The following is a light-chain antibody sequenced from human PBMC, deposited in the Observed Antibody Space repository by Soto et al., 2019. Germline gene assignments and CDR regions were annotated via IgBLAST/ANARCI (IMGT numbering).Light chain of an antibody. J-gene: IGKJ4*01. CDR2: AAS. CDR3: QQLNSYPLT. CDR1: QGISSY. V-gene: IGKV1-9*01. Sequence: DIQLTQSPSFRSASVGDRVTITCRASQGISSYLAWYQQKPGKAPKLLIYAASTLQSGVPSRFSGSGSGTEFTLTISSRQPEDFATYYCQQLNSYPLTFGGGTKVEIK.